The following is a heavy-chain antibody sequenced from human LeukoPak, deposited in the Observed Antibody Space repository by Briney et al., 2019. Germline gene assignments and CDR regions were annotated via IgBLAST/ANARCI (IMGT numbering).Heavy chain of an antibody. J-gene: IGHJ4*02. CDR3: ARHSWYSSGWYSDY. CDR2: IHYSGST. Sequence: SETLSLTCTVSGGSISSSSYYWGWIRQPPGKGLEWIGSIHYSGSTYYNPSLKSRVTISVDTSKNQFSLKLSSVTAADTAVYYCARHSWYSSGWYSDYWGQGTLVTVSS. V-gene: IGHV4-39*01. D-gene: IGHD6-19*01. CDR1: GGSISSSSYY.